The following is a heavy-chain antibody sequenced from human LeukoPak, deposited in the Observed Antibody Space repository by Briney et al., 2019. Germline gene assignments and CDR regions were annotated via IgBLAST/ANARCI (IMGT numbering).Heavy chain of an antibody. J-gene: IGHJ3*02. V-gene: IGHV3-30*03. CDR2: ISYDGSNK. Sequence: GGSLRLSCAASGFTFSSYGMHWVRQAPGKGLEWVAVISYDGSNKYYADSVKGRFTLSRDSAKNTLYLQMNSLRGEDTAVYYCVREDRILLGNDAFDIWGQGTMVTVSS. CDR1: GFTFSSYG. CDR3: VREDRILLGNDAFDI. D-gene: IGHD2-8*01.